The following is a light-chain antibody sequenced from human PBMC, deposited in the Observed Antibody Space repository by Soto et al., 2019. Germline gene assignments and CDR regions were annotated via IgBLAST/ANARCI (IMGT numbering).Light chain of an antibody. V-gene: IGKV1-39*01. Sequence: DIPMTQSPSSLSASVGDRVTITCRASQSISSYLNWYQQKPGKAPNLLIYSASSLHSGVPSRFSGSGSGTDFSLIISSLQPEDFATYDCQQSSSNPLTFGGGTRVE. J-gene: IGKJ4*01. CDR3: QQSSSNPLT. CDR1: QSISSY. CDR2: SAS.